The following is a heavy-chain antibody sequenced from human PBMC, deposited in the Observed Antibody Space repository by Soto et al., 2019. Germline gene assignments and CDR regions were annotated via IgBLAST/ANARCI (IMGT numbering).Heavy chain of an antibody. CDR1: GFSFSNYA. J-gene: IGHJ4*02. CDR3: AKNRERDAWYEDY. V-gene: IGHV3-23*01. D-gene: IGHD6-13*01. CDR2: ISGSDGRT. Sequence: GGSLRLSCVASGFSFSNYAMTWVRQAPGKGLEWVSVISGSDGRTYYTDSVKGRFTISRDNSKNTLYLQMNSLRAEDTAVYYCAKNRERDAWYEDYWGQGNLVTVSS.